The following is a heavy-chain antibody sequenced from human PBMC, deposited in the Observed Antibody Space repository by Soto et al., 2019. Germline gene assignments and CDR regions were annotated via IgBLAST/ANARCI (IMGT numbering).Heavy chain of an antibody. D-gene: IGHD4-17*01. CDR1: GGSISSGDYY. V-gene: IGHV4-30-4*01. CDR2: IYYSGST. J-gene: IGHJ5*02. Sequence: QVQLQESGPGLVKPSQTLSLTCTVSGGSISSGDYYWSWIRQPPGKGLEWIGYIYYSGSTYYNPSLKIRVTISVDPSKNQFSLKLSSVTAEDTAVYYCARWVEAVKTGFDPWGQGTLVTVSS. CDR3: ARWVEAVKTGFDP.